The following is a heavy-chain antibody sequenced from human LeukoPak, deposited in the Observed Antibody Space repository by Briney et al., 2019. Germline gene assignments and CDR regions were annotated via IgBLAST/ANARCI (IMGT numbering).Heavy chain of an antibody. V-gene: IGHV1-69*06. Sequence: ASVKVSCKASGGTFSSYAISWVRQAPGQGLEWMGGIIPIFGTANYAQKFEGRVTITADKYTNTAHMELSSLRSDDTAVFYCARGRVNTMIRGIIPPFDYWGQGTLVTVSS. CDR3: ARGRVNTMIRGIIPPFDY. D-gene: IGHD3-10*01. J-gene: IGHJ4*02. CDR2: IIPIFGTA. CDR1: GGTFSSYA.